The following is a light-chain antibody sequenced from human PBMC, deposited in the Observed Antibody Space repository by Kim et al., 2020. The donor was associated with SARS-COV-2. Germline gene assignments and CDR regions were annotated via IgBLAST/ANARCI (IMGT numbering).Light chain of an antibody. CDR2: EDD. CDR3: QSYDGNIGVV. J-gene: IGLJ2*01. Sequence: NFMLTQPHSLSESPGKTVTISCTRSSDSIASNYVQWYQQRPGSGPTTVIYEDDQRPSGVPDRFSGSIDSSSNSASLTISGLKTEDEADYYCQSYDGNIGVVFGGGTQLTVL. V-gene: IGLV6-57*04. CDR1: SDSIASNY.